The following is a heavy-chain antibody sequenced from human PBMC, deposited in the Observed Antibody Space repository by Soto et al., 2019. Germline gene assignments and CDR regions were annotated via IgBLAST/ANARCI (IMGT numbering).Heavy chain of an antibody. V-gene: IGHV3-21*01. D-gene: IGHD3-10*01. CDR1: GFTFSSYS. J-gene: IGHJ6*02. CDR3: ARLLWFGGNYYYGMDV. CDR2: ISSSSSYI. Sequence: EVQLVESGGGLVKPGGSLRLSCAASGFTFSSYSMNWVSQAPGKGLEWVSSISSSSSYIYYADSVKGRFTISRDNAKNSLYLQMNSLRAEDTAVYYCARLLWFGGNYYYGMDVWGQGTTVTVSS.